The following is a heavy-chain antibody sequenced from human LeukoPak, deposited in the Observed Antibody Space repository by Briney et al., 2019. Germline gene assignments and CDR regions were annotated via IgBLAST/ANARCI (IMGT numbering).Heavy chain of an antibody. V-gene: IGHV3-7*01. J-gene: IGHJ5*02. D-gene: IGHD5-18*01. CDR2: IKQDGSEK. Sequence: GRSLRLSCAASGFIFSSYWMSWVRQAPGKGLEWVANIKQDGSEKYVDSVKGRFTISRDNAKNSLYLQMNSLRAEDTAVYYCARDLFAAVDTAMVTLDPWGQGTLVTVSS. CDR1: GFIFSSYW. CDR3: ARDLFAAVDTAMVTLDP.